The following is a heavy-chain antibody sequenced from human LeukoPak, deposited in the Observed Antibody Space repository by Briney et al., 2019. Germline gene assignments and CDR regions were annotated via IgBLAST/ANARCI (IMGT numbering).Heavy chain of an antibody. Sequence: GGYLRLYCAASGFTFSSYAMHWVRQAPGKGLEWVAVISYDGSNKYYADSVKGRFTISRDNSKNTLYLQMNSLRAEDTAVYYCARDRGVYYYYGMDVWGQGTTVTVSS. J-gene: IGHJ6*02. CDR2: ISYDGSNK. CDR1: GFTFSSYA. D-gene: IGHD3-10*01. CDR3: ARDRGVYYYYGMDV. V-gene: IGHV3-30-3*01.